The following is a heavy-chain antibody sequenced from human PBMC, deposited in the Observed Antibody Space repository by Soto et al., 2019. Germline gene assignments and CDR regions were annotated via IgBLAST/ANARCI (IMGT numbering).Heavy chain of an antibody. Sequence: QEHLVESGGGVVQAGTSLRLSCAASGFRFNNYGMHWVRQAPGKGLAWVAFVSSDGNNKYYADSVKGRFTISRDNSKSTMFLQVDSLRVDDTAIYYCAKDRVIQLLPIWPDPWGQGTLVTVSS. CDR1: GFRFNNYG. J-gene: IGHJ5*02. V-gene: IGHV3-30*18. CDR3: AKDRVIQLLPIWPDP. D-gene: IGHD2-2*01. CDR2: VSSDGNNK.